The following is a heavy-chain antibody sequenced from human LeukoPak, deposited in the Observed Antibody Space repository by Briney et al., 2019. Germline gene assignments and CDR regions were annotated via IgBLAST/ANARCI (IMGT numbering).Heavy chain of an antibody. CDR1: ELSVSSIC. J-gene: IGHJ5*02. D-gene: IGHD6-13*01. CDR3: ARDLDSSSWYILWFDP. V-gene: IGHV3-53*05. Sequence: PGGSLRLSCAASELSVSSICMSWVRLAPGKGLKWVSAICGGGTTYYADSVKGRFTISRDNSKNTLFLQMNSLRAEDTAVYYCARDLDSSSWYILWFDPWGQGTLVTVSS. CDR2: ICGGGTT.